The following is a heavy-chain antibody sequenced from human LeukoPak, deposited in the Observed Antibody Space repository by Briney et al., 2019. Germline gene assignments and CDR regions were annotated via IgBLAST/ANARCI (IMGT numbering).Heavy chain of an antibody. Sequence: PGGSLRLSCAASGFTFSSYSMNWVRQAPGKGLEWVSYISSSSSTIYYADSVKGRFTISRDNAKNSLYLQMNSLRAEDTAVYYCARHLGGIDYWGQGTLVTVSS. J-gene: IGHJ4*02. CDR1: GFTFSSYS. V-gene: IGHV3-48*01. D-gene: IGHD6-25*01. CDR2: ISSSSSTI. CDR3: ARHLGGIDY.